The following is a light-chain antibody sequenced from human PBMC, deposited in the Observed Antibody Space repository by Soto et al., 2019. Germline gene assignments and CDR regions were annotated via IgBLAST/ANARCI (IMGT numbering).Light chain of an antibody. CDR2: AAS. V-gene: IGKV3D-15*01. CDR3: QQYNNWWT. Sequence: EVVMTQSPATLSVSPGERATLSCRASETVRSNLAWYQQKPGQAPRLLIYAASTRATGIPARFIGNGSGTEFTLTISSLQYEDFAVYYCQQYNNWWTFGQGTKVDIK. CDR1: ETVRSN. J-gene: IGKJ1*01.